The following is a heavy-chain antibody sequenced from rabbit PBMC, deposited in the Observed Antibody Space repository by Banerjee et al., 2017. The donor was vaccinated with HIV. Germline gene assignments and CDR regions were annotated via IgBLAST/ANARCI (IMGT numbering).Heavy chain of an antibody. Sequence: QEQLVESGGGLVQPEGSLTLTCTASGFSFSSNTMCWVRQAPGKGLQWIGCIYTDSGSTYYASWAKGRFTISKTSSTTVTLQVTSLTAADTATYFCARSGGSIGSGNGYFNLWGPGTLVTVS. CDR3: ARSGGSIGSGNGYFNL. V-gene: IGHV1S45*01. CDR2: IYTDSGST. J-gene: IGHJ4*01. CDR1: GFSFSSNT. D-gene: IGHD1-1*01.